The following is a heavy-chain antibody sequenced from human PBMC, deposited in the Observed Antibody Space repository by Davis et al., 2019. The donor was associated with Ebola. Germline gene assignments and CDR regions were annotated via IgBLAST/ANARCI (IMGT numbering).Heavy chain of an antibody. CDR2: ISSDSDYI. D-gene: IGHD3-16*01. V-gene: IGHV3-21*01. CDR3: ARDRPLDFFFGDYYGMDV. J-gene: IGHJ6*02. CDR1: GFTFSTYS. Sequence: GESLKIPCAASGFTFSTYSMSWVRQAPGKGLEWVSSISSDSDYIYYADSVKGRFTISRDNAKNSLYLQMNSLRAEDTAVYYCARDRPLDFFFGDYYGMDVWGQGTTVTVSS.